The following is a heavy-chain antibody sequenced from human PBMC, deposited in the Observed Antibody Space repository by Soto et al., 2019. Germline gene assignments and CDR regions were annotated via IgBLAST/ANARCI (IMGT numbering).Heavy chain of an antibody. CDR1: GCTFIIYA. D-gene: IGHD5-18*01. Sequence: PGGSLRLSCAASGCTFIIYAMSWVRQAPGKGLEWVSVIFPGGSTYYADSVKGRFTISRDNSKNTLYLQMNSLRAEDTAVYYCARGQSTRDTAMAYGMDVWGQGTTVTVSS. V-gene: IGHV3-66*02. J-gene: IGHJ6*02. CDR3: ARGQSTRDTAMAYGMDV. CDR2: IFPGGST.